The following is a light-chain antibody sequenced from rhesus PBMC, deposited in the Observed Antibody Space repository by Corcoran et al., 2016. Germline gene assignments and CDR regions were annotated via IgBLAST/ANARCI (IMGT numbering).Light chain of an antibody. J-gene: IGLJ1*01. CDR3: LLYYSGAYI. CDR1: TGAVTSGNY. CDR2: NTK. V-gene: IGLV7-71*01. Sequence: QAIVTQEPSLTVSPGGTVTLTCGSSTGAVTSGNYPHWFQQKPGQAPRGLIFNTKRKHSWTPARFSGSLAGGKAALMLSGAQSEDWADYHCLLYYSGAYIFGSGTRLTVL.